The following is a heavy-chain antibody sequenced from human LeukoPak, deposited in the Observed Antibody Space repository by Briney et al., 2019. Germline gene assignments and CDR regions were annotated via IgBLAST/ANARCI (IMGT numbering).Heavy chain of an antibody. CDR3: VRRGDASSGWGDHDF. J-gene: IGHJ4*02. CDR2: IGGSGDKT. CDR1: GFTFNRNA. D-gene: IGHD6-19*01. Sequence: GGSLRLSCAASGFTFNRNAISWVRQAPGKGLEWVSTIGGSGDKTFYADSVKGRFTISRDNSKNMVHLQMNSPTGEDTALYYCVRRGDASSGWGDHDFWGQGALVTVPS. V-gene: IGHV3-23*01.